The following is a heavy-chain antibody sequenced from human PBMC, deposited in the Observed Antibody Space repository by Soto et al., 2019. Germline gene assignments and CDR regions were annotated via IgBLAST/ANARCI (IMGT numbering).Heavy chain of an antibody. CDR3: ASSYYDSSGYYNYYYGMDV. D-gene: IGHD3-22*01. V-gene: IGHV5-10-1*01. CDR1: GYSFTSYW. CDR2: IDPSDSYT. J-gene: IGHJ6*02. Sequence: GESLKISCKGSGYSFTSYWISWVRQMPGKGLEWMGRIDPSDSYTNYSPSFQGHVTISADKSISTAYLQWSSLKASDTAMYYCASSYYDSSGYYNYYYGMDVWGQGTTVTVSS.